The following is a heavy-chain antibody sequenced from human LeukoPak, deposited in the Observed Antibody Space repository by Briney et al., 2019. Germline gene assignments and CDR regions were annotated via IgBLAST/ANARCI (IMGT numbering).Heavy chain of an antibody. CDR1: GYTFTSYY. Sequence: ASVKVSCKASGYTFTSYYMHWVRQAPGQRLEWMGIINPSGGSTSYAQKFQGRVTMTRDTSTSTVCMELSSLRSEDTAVYYCARARSSVTTVTTPGYWGQGTLVTVSS. D-gene: IGHD4-17*01. CDR2: INPSGGST. CDR3: ARARSSVTTVTTPGY. J-gene: IGHJ4*02. V-gene: IGHV1-46*01.